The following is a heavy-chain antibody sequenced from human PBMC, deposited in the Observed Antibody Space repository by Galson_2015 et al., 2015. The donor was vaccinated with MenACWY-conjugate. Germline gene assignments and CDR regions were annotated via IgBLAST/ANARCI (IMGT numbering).Heavy chain of an antibody. Sequence: LRLSCAASGFTFSTYAMSWVRQAPGKGLEWIGYIYYIGNTYYNPSLKSRVTMSIDTYKNQFSLTLTSMTAADTAVYSCARASYCYDTWFDPWGQGTLVTVSS. CDR2: IYYIGNT. J-gene: IGHJ5*02. CDR3: ARASYCYDTWFDP. V-gene: IGHV4-59*04. D-gene: IGHD3-16*02. CDR1: GFTFSTYA.